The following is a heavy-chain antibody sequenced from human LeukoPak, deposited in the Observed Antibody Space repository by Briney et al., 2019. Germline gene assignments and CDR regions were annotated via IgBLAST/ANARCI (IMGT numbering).Heavy chain of an antibody. V-gene: IGHV4-30-4*01. CDR2: IYYSGST. CDR3: ASVVVAAMRDQGVGDY. D-gene: IGHD2-15*01. CDR1: GGSISSGDYY. Sequence: SETLSLTCTVSGGSISSGDYYWSWIRQPPGKGLEWIGYIYYSGSTYYNPSLKSRVTISVDTSKNQFSLKLSSVTAADTAVYYCASVVVAAMRDQGVGDYWGQGTLVTVSS. J-gene: IGHJ4*02.